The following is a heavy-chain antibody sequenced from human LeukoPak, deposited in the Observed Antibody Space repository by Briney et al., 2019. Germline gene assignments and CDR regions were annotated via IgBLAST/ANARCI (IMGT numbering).Heavy chain of an antibody. Sequence: GGSLRLSCAASGFTFSSYGMHWVRQAPGKGLEWVAVIWYDGSNKYYADSVKGRFTISRDNSKNTLYLQMNSLRAEDTAVYYCAKEEHDYDILTGPPVVPYYYKDVWGKGTTVTVSS. CDR3: AKEEHDYDILTGPPVVPYYYKDV. D-gene: IGHD3-9*01. J-gene: IGHJ6*03. V-gene: IGHV3-33*06. CDR2: IWYDGSNK. CDR1: GFTFSSYG.